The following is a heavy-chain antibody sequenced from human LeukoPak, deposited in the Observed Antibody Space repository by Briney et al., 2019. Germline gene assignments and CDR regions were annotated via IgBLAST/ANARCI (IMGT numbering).Heavy chain of an antibody. CDR2: MYYSGGT. CDR1: GGSVSSNRFY. CDR3: ARDPDYYDDSGYT. D-gene: IGHD3-22*01. Sequence: SETLSLTCTVSGGSVSSNRFYWGWIRQPPGKGLEWIGSMYYSGGTYYNPSLKSRVTISADTYNNQFSLKLSSVTAADTAVYYCARDPDYYDDSGYTWGQGTLVTVSS. V-gene: IGHV4-39*07. J-gene: IGHJ5*02.